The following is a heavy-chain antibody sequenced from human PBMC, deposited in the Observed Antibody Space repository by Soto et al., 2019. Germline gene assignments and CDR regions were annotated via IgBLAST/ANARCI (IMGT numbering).Heavy chain of an antibody. CDR3: ARGSRYCSSTSCYQFFDY. J-gene: IGHJ4*02. V-gene: IGHV4-34*01. D-gene: IGHD2-2*01. CDR2: INHSGST. CDR1: GGSFRGYY. Sequence: PSETLSLTCAVYGGSFRGYYWSWIRQPPGKGLEWIGEINHSGSTNYNPSLKSRVTISVDTSKNQFSLKLSSVTAADTAVYYCARGSRYCSSTSCYQFFDYWGQGTLVTVSS.